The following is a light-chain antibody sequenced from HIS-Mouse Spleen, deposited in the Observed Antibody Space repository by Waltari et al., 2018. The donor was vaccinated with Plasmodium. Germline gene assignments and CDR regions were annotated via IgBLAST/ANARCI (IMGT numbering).Light chain of an antibody. J-gene: IGLJ3*02. Sequence: SYELTQPPSVSVSPGQTARITCSGDALPKKYAYWYQQKSGQAPVLVIYEDSKRPSGMPERCAGASSGTIATLTISGAQVEDEADYYCYSTDSSGNHRVFGGGTKLTVL. CDR3: YSTDSSGNHRV. V-gene: IGLV3-10*01. CDR2: EDS. CDR1: ALPKKY.